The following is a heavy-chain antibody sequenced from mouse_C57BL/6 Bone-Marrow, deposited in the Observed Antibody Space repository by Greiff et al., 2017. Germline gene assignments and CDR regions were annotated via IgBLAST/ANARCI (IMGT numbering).Heavy chain of an antibody. CDR2: IWSDGST. CDR3: ASSTYYAMDY. J-gene: IGHJ4*01. V-gene: IGHV2-6*03. Sequence: QVQLKGSGPGLVAPSQSLSITCTVSGFSLTSYGVHWVRQPPGKGLEWLVVIWSDGSTTYTSALKTRQNMSRDTSKSQVILKMNSLKTDDTARYYCASSTYYAMDYWGQGNSVTVSS. CDR1: GFSLTSYG.